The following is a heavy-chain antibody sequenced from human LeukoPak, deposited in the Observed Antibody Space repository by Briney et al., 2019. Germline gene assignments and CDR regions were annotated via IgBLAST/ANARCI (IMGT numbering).Heavy chain of an antibody. Sequence: PGGSLRLSCAASGFTFSNYWMHWVRQAPGKGLVWVSRINIDGSSTSYVDSVKSRFTISRDNAKNTLYLQMNSLRAEDTAVYYCASSGYFSPFDYWGQGTLVTVSS. V-gene: IGHV3-74*01. CDR3: ASSGYFSPFDY. CDR2: INIDGSST. CDR1: GFTFSNYW. D-gene: IGHD3-22*01. J-gene: IGHJ4*02.